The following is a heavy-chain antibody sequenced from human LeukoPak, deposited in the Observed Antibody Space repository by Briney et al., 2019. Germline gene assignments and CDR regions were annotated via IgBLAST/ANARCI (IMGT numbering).Heavy chain of an antibody. CDR3: ASLRDGYNFDY. D-gene: IGHD5-24*01. Sequence: PSETLSLTCTVSGGSISSSRYYWGWIRQPPGKGLEWIGSMYYSGSTYYNPSLKSRVTISVDTSKNRFSLKLSSVTAADTAVYYCASLRDGYNFDYWGQGTLVTVSS. CDR1: GGSISSSRYY. CDR2: MYYSGST. J-gene: IGHJ4*02. V-gene: IGHV4-39*01.